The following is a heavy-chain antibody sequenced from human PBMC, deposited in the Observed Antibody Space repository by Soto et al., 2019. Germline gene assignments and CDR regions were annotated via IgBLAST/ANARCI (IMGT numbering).Heavy chain of an antibody. J-gene: IGHJ6*02. Sequence: ASVKVSCKASGGTFSSYAISWVRQAPGQGLEWMGGITPIFGTANYAQKFQGRVTITADESTSTAYMELSSLRSEDTAVYYCARGESDTAMGHYYYGMDVWGQGTTVTVSS. CDR1: GGTFSSYA. D-gene: IGHD5-18*01. CDR3: ARGESDTAMGHYYYGMDV. V-gene: IGHV1-69*13. CDR2: ITPIFGTA.